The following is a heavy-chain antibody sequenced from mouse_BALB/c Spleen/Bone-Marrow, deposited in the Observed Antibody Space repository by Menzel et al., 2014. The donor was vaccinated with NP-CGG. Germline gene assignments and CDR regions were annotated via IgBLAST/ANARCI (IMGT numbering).Heavy chain of an antibody. D-gene: IGHD2-14*01. CDR1: GFTFNSNT. J-gene: IGHJ4*01. Sequence: DVQLVESGGGLVQPGESLKLSCAASGFTFNSNTMSWVRQTPEKRLEWVAYITNGGGATYYLDTVKGRFTISRDSAKNTLYLQMSSLKSEDTAMYYCARPRYPFYAMDSWGQGTSVTVSS. CDR2: ITNGGGAT. CDR3: ARPRYPFYAMDS. V-gene: IGHV5-12-2*01.